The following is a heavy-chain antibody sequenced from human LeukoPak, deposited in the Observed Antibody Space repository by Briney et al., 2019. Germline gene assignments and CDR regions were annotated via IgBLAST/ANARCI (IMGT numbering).Heavy chain of an antibody. Sequence: GGSLRLSCAASGFTFDDYAMHWVRQAPGKGLEWVSGISWNSGSIGYADSVKGRFTISRDNAKNSLYLQMNSLRAEDTAVYYCARDERCSGGSCYSYGMDVWGQGTTVTVSS. J-gene: IGHJ6*02. CDR2: ISWNSGSI. CDR1: GFTFDDYA. D-gene: IGHD2-15*01. CDR3: ARDERCSGGSCYSYGMDV. V-gene: IGHV3-9*01.